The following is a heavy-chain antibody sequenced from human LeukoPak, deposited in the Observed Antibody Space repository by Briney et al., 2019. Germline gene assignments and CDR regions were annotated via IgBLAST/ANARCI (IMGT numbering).Heavy chain of an antibody. Sequence: PGGSLRLSCAASGFTVSNNYMSRVRQAPGKGLEWVSVIYTGGSTNYADSVKGRFTISRDNSKNTLYLQMNSLRAEDTAIYYCAGQLFLGELSLGYWGQGTLVTVSS. V-gene: IGHV3-66*04. CDR2: IYTGGST. CDR3: AGQLFLGELSLGY. D-gene: IGHD3-16*02. CDR1: GFTVSNNY. J-gene: IGHJ4*02.